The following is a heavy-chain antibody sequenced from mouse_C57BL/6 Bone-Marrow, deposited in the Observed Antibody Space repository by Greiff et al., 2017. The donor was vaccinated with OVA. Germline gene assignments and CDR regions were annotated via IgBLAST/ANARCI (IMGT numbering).Heavy chain of an antibody. D-gene: IGHD1-1*01. CDR2: INPNNGGT. CDR1: GYTFTDYH. Sequence: EVQLQQSGPELVKPGASVKMSCKASGYTFTDYHMHWVKQSHGKSLEWIGYINPNNGGTSYNQKFKGKATLTVNKSSSTAYMELRSLTSEDSAVDYCARKGFWIYYYGSSPYYFDDWGQGTTLTVSS. CDR3: ARKGFWIYYYGSSPYYFDD. V-gene: IGHV1-22*01. J-gene: IGHJ2*01.